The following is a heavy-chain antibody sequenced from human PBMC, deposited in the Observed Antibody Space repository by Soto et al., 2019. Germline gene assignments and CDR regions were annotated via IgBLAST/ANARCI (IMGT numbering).Heavy chain of an antibody. D-gene: IGHD3-10*01. Sequence: PSETLSLTCTVSGGSISSGGYYWSWIRQHPGKGLEWIGYIYYSGSTYYNPSLKSRVTISRDTSKNQFSLNLSSVTAADTAVYYCARAVYGSGSFYNQFDYWGQGTQVTVSS. CDR1: GGSISSGGYY. CDR3: ARAVYGSGSFYNQFDY. J-gene: IGHJ4*02. V-gene: IGHV4-31*03. CDR2: IYYSGST.